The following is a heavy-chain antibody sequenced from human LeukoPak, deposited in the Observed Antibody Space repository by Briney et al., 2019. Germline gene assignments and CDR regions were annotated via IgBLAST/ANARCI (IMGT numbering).Heavy chain of an antibody. J-gene: IGHJ6*02. CDR3: ARDSSYDFWSGYQNFGMDV. D-gene: IGHD3-3*01. Sequence: SETLSLTCPVSGGSISSYYWSWIRQPPGKGLEWIGYIYYSGSTNYNPSLKSRVTISVDTSKNQFSLKLSSVTAADTAVYYCARDSSYDFWSGYQNFGMDVWGQGTTVTVSS. CDR1: GGSISSYY. CDR2: IYYSGST. V-gene: IGHV4-59*01.